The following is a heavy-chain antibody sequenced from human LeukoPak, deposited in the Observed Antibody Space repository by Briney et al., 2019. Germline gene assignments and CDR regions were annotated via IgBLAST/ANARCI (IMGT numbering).Heavy chain of an antibody. V-gene: IGHV1-2*02. CDR3: ARGAGSSGYLYFDY. J-gene: IGHJ4*02. CDR2: INPNSGGT. CDR1: GYTFTGYY. D-gene: IGHD3-22*01. Sequence: ASVKVSCKASGYTFTGYYMHWVRQAPGQGLEWMGWINPNSGGTNYAQKFQGRVTMTRDTSISTAYMELSRLRSDDTAVYYCARGAGSSGYLYFDYWGQGTLVTVSS.